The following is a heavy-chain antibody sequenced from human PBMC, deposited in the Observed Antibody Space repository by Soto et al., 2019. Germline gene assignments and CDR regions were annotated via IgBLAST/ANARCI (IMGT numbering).Heavy chain of an antibody. CDR1: GFSVSTNY. Sequence: GGSLRLSCAASGFSVSTNYMTWVRQAPGKGLEWVSVIYSGGSTYYADSVKGRFTISRDNSKNTLHLQMNSLRAEDTAVYYCARGSGSLYYFDFWGRGTLVTVSS. V-gene: IGHV3-53*01. D-gene: IGHD1-26*01. CDR3: ARGSGSLYYFDF. CDR2: IYSGGST. J-gene: IGHJ4*02.